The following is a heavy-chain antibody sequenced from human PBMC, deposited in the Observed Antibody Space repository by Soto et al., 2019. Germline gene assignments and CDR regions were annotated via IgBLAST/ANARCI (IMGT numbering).Heavy chain of an antibody. J-gene: IGHJ6*02. V-gene: IGHV3-23*01. CDR3: AKDRSYYYYAMGV. CDR1: GFTFSSYP. CDR2: ISGTGGDNT. Sequence: EVQLLESGGGLVQQGGSLRLSCAASGFTFSSYPMNWHRQAPGKGLEWVSLISGTGGDNTYYADSVKGRFTISRDNSKNTLYLQMDSLRAEDTAVYYCAKDRSYYYYAMGVWGQGTTVTVSS.